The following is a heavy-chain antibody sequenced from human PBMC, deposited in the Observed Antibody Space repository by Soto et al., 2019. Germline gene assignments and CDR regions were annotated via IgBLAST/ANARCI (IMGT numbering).Heavy chain of an antibody. V-gene: IGHV4-34*01. D-gene: IGHD6-6*01. J-gene: IGHJ6*02. CDR3: ARGSEYNYGMDV. CDR1: GGSFSGYY. CDR2: INHSGST. Sequence: SETLSLTCAVYGGSFSGYYWSWIRQPPGKGLEWIGEINHSGSTNYNPSLKSRVTISVDTSKNQFSLKLSSVTAADTAVYYCARGSEYNYGMDVWGQGTTVTVSS.